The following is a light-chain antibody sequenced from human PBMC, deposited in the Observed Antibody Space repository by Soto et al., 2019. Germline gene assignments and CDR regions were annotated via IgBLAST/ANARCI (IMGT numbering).Light chain of an antibody. CDR3: QQFDILPT. CDR1: QDIRNF. V-gene: IGKV1-33*01. J-gene: IGKJ2*01. Sequence: DIQMTQSPSSLSASVGDRVTITCQASQDIRNFLNWYQQKPGKAPKLLIYDASNLGAGVPSRFSGSGSGTDFTFTISSLQPEDIATYDCQQFDILPTFGQGTNLEIK. CDR2: DAS.